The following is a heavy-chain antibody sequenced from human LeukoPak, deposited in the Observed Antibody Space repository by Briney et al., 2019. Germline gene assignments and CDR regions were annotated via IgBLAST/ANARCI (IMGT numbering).Heavy chain of an antibody. CDR1: GFTFSGSA. CDR3: TRHTDKYCSGGGCYVYNFYGLDV. D-gene: IGHD2-15*01. V-gene: IGHV3-73*01. J-gene: IGHJ6*02. CDR2: IRSRANSYVT. Sequence: PGGSLRLSCAASGFTFSGSAMHWVRQAPGKGLEWVGRIRSRANSYVTAYAPSVEGRFIVSRDDSYNTAYLQMNSLKAEDTAIYYCTRHTDKYCSGGGCYVYNFYGLDVWGQGTTVTVSS.